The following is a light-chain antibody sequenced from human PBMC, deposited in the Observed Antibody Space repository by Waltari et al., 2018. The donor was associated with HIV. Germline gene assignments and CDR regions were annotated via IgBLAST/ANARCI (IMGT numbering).Light chain of an antibody. V-gene: IGLV1-44*01. CDR3: AAWDDSLNGPV. CDR1: SSNIGRNT. CDR2: SNN. Sequence: QSVLTQPPSASGTPGPRVTIACSGSSSNIGRNTGKRYQQLPGTAPKLLIYSNNQRPSGVPDRFSGSKSGTSASLAISGLQSEDEADYYCAAWDDSLNGPVFGGGTKLTVL. J-gene: IGLJ3*02.